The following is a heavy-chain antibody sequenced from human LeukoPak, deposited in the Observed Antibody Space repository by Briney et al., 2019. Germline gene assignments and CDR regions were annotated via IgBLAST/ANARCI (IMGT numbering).Heavy chain of an antibody. Sequence: ASVKVSCKASGYTFASYYIHWVRQAPGQGLEWMGVINPSDGGTNYAQTFQGRISMTRDMSTSTVYMELSSLRSEDAAVYYCARDFPGGGSGFEYWGQGTLVTVSS. CDR1: GYTFASYY. V-gene: IGHV1-46*01. J-gene: IGHJ4*02. CDR3: ARDFPGGGSGFEY. CDR2: INPSDGGT. D-gene: IGHD2-15*01.